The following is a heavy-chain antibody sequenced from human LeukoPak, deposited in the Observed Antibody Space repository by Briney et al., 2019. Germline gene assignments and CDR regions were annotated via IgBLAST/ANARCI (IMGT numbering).Heavy chain of an antibody. Sequence: SDTLSLTCAVYGGSFSGYYWSWIRQPPGKGLEWIGEINHSGSTNYNPSLKSRVTISVDTSKNQFSLKLSSVTAADTAVYYCARTSWGIDYWGQGTLVTVSS. CDR2: INHSGST. V-gene: IGHV4-34*01. J-gene: IGHJ4*02. CDR1: GGSFSGYY. CDR3: ARTSWGIDY. D-gene: IGHD7-27*01.